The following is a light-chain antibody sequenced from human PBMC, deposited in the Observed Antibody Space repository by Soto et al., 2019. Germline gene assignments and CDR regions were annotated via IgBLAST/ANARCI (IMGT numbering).Light chain of an antibody. CDR1: QSVSSSY. CDR3: QQYGNSRA. CDR2: GAS. Sequence: ENVLTQSPGTLSLSPGERATLSFRASQSVSSSYLAWYQQKPGQAPRLLIYGASSRATGIPDRFSGSGSGTDFTLTISRLEPEDFAVYYCQQYGNSRAFGQGTKVEIK. V-gene: IGKV3-20*01. J-gene: IGKJ1*01.